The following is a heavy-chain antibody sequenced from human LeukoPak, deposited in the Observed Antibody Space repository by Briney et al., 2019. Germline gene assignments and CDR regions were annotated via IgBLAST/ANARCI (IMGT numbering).Heavy chain of an antibody. D-gene: IGHD5-18*01. CDR2: ISGNGGSR. CDR3: ARDAGYVRFDF. Sequence: GGSLRLSCAASGFTFSDYYMSWICQAPGKGLEYVSSISGNGGSREYANSVKGRFTISRDNSRNTLYLQMGSLRAEDMAVYYCARDAGYVRFDFWGQGTLATVSS. J-gene: IGHJ4*02. V-gene: IGHV3-64*01. CDR1: GFTFSDYY.